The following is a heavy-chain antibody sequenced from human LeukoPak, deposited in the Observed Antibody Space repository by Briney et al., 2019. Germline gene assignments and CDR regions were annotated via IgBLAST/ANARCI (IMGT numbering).Heavy chain of an antibody. J-gene: IGHJ4*02. CDR1: GFTFSSYA. V-gene: IGHV3-33*01. D-gene: IGHD5-24*01. CDR3: ARDHTCPWHRDGYPAATDY. Sequence: GGSLRLSCAESGFTFSSYAMHWVRQAPGKGLEWVAVIWYDGSNKYYADSVKGRFTISRDNSKNTLYLQMNSLRAEDTAVYYCARDHTCPWHRDGYPAATDYWGQGTLVTVSS. CDR2: IWYDGSNK.